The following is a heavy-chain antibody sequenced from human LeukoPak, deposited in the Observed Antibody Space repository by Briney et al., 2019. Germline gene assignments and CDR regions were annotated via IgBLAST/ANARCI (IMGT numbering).Heavy chain of an antibody. D-gene: IGHD5-24*01. CDR3: ARGGDGFNYFNYYYMDV. CDR1: GASISSSSYL. V-gene: IGHV4-61*09. CDR2: IYSSGST. Sequence: PSETLSLTCTVSGASISSSSYLWSWTRQPAGRGLEWIGHIYSSGSTNHNPSLKSRFTISVDTSKNQFSLRLSSLTAADTAVYYCARGGDGFNYFNYYYMDVWGKGTTVTISS. J-gene: IGHJ6*03.